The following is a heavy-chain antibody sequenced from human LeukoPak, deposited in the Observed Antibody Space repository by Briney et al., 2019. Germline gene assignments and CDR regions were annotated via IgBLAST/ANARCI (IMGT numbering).Heavy chain of an antibody. V-gene: IGHV1-69*05. CDR3: ARWTGPRNPLYYYMDV. Sequence: SVKVSCKASGGTFSSYAISWVRQAPGQGLEWMGGIIPIFGTANYAQKFQGRVTMTRDTSTSTVYMELSSLRSEDTAVYYCARWTGPRNPLYYYMDVWGKGTTVTVSS. CDR2: IIPIFGTA. D-gene: IGHD1-14*01. J-gene: IGHJ6*03. CDR1: GGTFSSYA.